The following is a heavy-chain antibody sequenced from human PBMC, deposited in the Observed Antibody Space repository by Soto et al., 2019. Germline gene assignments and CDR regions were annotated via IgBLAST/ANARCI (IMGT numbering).Heavy chain of an antibody. CDR3: ARQNYDYVWGSYRYTVPRPFDS. CDR2: IFHSGST. CDR1: GVSISINDW. J-gene: IGHJ4*02. V-gene: IGHV4-4*02. D-gene: IGHD3-16*02. Sequence: SETLSLTCAVSGVSISINDWWSWVRQPPGKGLEWIGEIFHSGSTSYNPSLDSRVTISVDKSKNQISFKLNSVTAADTAVYYCARQNYDYVWGSYRYTVPRPFDSWGQGTLVTVSS.